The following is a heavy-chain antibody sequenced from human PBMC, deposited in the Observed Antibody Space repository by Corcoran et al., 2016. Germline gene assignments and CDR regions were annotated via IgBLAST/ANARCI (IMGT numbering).Heavy chain of an antibody. CDR1: GFTFSSYS. V-gene: IGHV3-21*01. J-gene: IGHJ4*02. CDR2: ISSSSSYI. Sequence: EVQLVESGGGLVKPGGSLRLSCAASGFTFSSYSMNWVRQAPGKGLEWVTSISSSSSYIYYADSVKGRFTISRDNAKNSLYLQMNRLRAEDTAVYYCARGCTMIVVVMGDFDYWGQGTLVTVSS. D-gene: IGHD3-22*01. CDR3: ARGCTMIVVVMGDFDY.